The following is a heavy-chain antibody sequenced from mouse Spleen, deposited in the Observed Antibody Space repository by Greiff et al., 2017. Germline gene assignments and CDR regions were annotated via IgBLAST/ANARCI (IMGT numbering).Heavy chain of an antibody. J-gene: IGHJ2*01. CDR1: GFNIKDTY. CDR3: ARLYYYGSSYYFDY. CDR2: IDPANGNT. Sequence: VQGVESGAELVKPGASVKLSCTASGFNIKDTYMHWVKQRPEQGLEWIGRIDPANGNTKYDPKFQGKATITADTSSNTAYLQLSSLTSEDTAVYYCARLYYYGSSYYFDYWGQGTTLTVSS. D-gene: IGHD1-1*01. V-gene: IGHV14-3*02.